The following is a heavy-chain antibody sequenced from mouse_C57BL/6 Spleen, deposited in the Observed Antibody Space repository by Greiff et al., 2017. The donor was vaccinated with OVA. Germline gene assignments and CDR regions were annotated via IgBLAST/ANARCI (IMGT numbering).Heavy chain of an antibody. D-gene: IGHD2-4*01. Sequence: EVHLVESGGGLVQPGASLRLSCAASGFTFTDYYMSWIRQPPGKAPEWLALIRNKANGYTTEYTASVKGRFTISRDNSQNILYLQMNTLRAEDSATYYCVKALYDYDNYAMDYWGQGTSVTVSS. CDR3: VKALYDYDNYAMDY. CDR2: IRNKANGYTT. CDR1: GFTFTDYY. J-gene: IGHJ4*01. V-gene: IGHV7-4*01.